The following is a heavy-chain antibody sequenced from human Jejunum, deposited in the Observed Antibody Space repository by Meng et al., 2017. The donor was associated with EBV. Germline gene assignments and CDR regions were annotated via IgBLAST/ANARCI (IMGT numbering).Heavy chain of an antibody. CDR2: YYNSGST. Sequence: QRQRRGPGPGLVKPSETLSLTCTVSGGSISSSSYYWGWIRQPPGKGLEWIGTYYNSGSTYYNPSLKSRVTISVDTSKNQFSLKLISVTAADTAAYYCARQGPSGRTFDYWGQGTLVTVSS. CDR3: ARQGPSGRTFDY. V-gene: IGHV4-39*01. CDR1: GGSISSSSYY. J-gene: IGHJ4*02. D-gene: IGHD1-26*01.